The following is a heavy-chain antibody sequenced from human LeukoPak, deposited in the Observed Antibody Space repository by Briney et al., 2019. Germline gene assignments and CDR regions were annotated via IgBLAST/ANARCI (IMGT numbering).Heavy chain of an antibody. V-gene: IGHV1-69*13. CDR1: GGTFSSYA. D-gene: IGHD3-22*01. CDR3: ASLAMIGGCR. Sequence: ASVKVSCKASGGTFSSYAISWVRQAPGQGLEWMGGIIPIFGTANYAQKFQGRVTITADESTSTAYMELSSLRSEDTAVYYCASLAMIGGCRWSQGTMVTVSS. CDR2: IIPIFGTA. J-gene: IGHJ3*01.